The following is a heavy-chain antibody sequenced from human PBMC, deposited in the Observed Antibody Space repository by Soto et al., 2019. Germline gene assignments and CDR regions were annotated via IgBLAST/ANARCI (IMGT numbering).Heavy chain of an antibody. V-gene: IGHV4-31*03. CDR2: IYYSGST. D-gene: IGHD2-2*01. Sequence: QVQLQESGPGLVKPSQTLSLTCTVSGGSISSGGYYWSWIRQHPGKGLEWIGYIYYSGSTYYNPSVKIRGTISVDTAKNQFSLKLSSVTAADTAVYDCARAVQLLEYNWFDPWGQGTLVTVSS. CDR1: GGSISSGGYY. CDR3: ARAVQLLEYNWFDP. J-gene: IGHJ5*02.